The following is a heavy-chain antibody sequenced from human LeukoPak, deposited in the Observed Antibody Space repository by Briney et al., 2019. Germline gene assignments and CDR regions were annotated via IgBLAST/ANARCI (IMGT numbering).Heavy chain of an antibody. V-gene: IGHV3-53*01. CDR1: GFTFSSYT. J-gene: IGHJ4*02. CDR2: FYVSGAT. Sequence: GGSLRLSCAASGFTFSSYTINWVRQAPGKGLEWVSVFYVSGATYYADSVKGRFTISRDNSENTLYLQMKSLRAEDTAVYYCARGDGYNFFDYWGQGTLVTVSS. D-gene: IGHD5-24*01. CDR3: ARGDGYNFFDY.